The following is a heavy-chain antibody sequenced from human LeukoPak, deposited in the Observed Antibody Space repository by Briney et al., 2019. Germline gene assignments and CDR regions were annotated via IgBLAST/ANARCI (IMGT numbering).Heavy chain of an antibody. J-gene: IGHJ4*02. CDR3: AKEQRIRHCSEGVCMEGYYFDY. Sequence: GGSLKLSCGGTGFNFNMFAMHWVRQAPGKGLEWVSGLSRSGTTTNYADSVKGRFTISRDKSKHMMFLQMNSLRPEDTAIYYCAKEQRIRHCSEGVCMEGYYFDYWGQGALVTVSS. D-gene: IGHD2-15*01. CDR2: LSRSGTTT. V-gene: IGHV3-23*01. CDR1: GFNFNMFA.